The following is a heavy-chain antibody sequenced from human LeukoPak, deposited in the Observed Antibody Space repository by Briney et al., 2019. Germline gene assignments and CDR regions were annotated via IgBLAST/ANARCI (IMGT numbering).Heavy chain of an antibody. CDR3: AKGDFYGDYDGFDY. J-gene: IGHJ4*02. Sequence: GRSLRLSCAASGFTFSSYGMHWVRQAPGKGLEWVAVISYDGSNKYYADSVKGRFTISRDNSKNTLYLQMNSLRAEDTAVYYCAKGDFYGDYDGFDYWGQGTLVTVSS. CDR2: ISYDGSNK. D-gene: IGHD4-17*01. V-gene: IGHV3-30*18. CDR1: GFTFSSYG.